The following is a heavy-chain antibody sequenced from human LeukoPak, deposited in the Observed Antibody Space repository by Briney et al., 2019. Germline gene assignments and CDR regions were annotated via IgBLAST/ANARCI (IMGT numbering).Heavy chain of an antibody. Sequence: GASVKVSCKASGYTFTGYYMHWVRQAPGQGLEWMGWINPNSGGTNYAQKFQGRVTMTRDTSISTAYMELSRLRSDDTAVYYCARAGTGAQYYYYYYYMDVWGKGTTVTVSS. V-gene: IGHV1-2*02. CDR2: INPNSGGT. CDR3: ARAGTGAQYYYYYYYMDV. CDR1: GYTFTGYY. J-gene: IGHJ6*03. D-gene: IGHD7-27*01.